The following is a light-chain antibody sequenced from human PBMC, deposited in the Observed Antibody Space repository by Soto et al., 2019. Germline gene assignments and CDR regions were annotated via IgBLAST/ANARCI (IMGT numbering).Light chain of an antibody. CDR2: GAS. Sequence: EIAMTQSPATLSVSPGERATLSCRASQSVTGRLAWYQQKRGQAPRLLIYGASTRATGISARFSGRGSATEFTLTISSLQSEHFAVYYCQQRSNWPPTFGQGTRLEIK. V-gene: IGKV3-15*01. J-gene: IGKJ5*01. CDR3: QQRSNWPPT. CDR1: QSVTGR.